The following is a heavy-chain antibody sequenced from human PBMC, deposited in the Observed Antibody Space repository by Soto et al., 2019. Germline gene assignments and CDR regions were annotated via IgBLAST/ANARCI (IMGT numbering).Heavy chain of an antibody. CDR3: VRESGVAADC. D-gene: IGHD6-19*01. CDR2: IKTDGSAA. J-gene: IGHJ4*02. CDR1: GFTFDSHW. Sequence: VESGGVLVQPGGSLRLSCAASGFTFDSHWMHWVRQAPGEGLVWVSRIKTDGSAAAYADSVKGRFTSARDNTKNTLYLQMNSLRAADTAVYFCVRESGVAADCWGQGTLVTVS. V-gene: IGHV3-74*01.